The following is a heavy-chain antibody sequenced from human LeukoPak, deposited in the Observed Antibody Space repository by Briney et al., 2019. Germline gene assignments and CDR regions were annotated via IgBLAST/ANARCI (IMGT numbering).Heavy chain of an antibody. CDR2: IYYSGST. D-gene: IGHD3-10*01. V-gene: IGHV4-59*08. CDR1: GGSISSYY. CDR3: ARGGRYGSGSSNFDY. Sequence: PSETLSLTCTVSGGSISSYYWSWIRQPPGKGLEWIGYIYYSGSTNYNPSLKSRVTISVDTSKNQFSLKLSSVTAADTAVYYCARGGRYGSGSSNFDYWGQGTLVTVSS. J-gene: IGHJ4*02.